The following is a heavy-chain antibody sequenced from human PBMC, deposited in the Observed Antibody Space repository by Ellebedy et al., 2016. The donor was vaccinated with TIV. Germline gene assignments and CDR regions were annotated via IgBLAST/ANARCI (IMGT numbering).Heavy chain of an antibody. Sequence: GESLKISCAASGFTFSSNWMHLVRQAPGKGMVWVSRINSDGSGTTYADSVKGRFTISRDNAKNTLYLQMNSLRAEDTAVYYCARDGIVGGTTEYYFDYWGQGTLVTVSS. J-gene: IGHJ4*02. CDR2: INSDGSGT. CDR1: GFTFSSNW. CDR3: ARDGIVGGTTEYYFDY. D-gene: IGHD1-26*01. V-gene: IGHV3-74*01.